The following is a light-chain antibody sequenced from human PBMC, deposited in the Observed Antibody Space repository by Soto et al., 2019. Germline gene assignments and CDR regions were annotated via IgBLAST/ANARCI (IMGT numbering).Light chain of an antibody. CDR2: DAS. J-gene: IGKJ2*01. CDR3: QQFNSYPRT. Sequence: AIQLTQSPSSLSASVGDRVTITCRASQGISSALAWYQQKPGKAPKLLIYDASSLESGVPSRFSGSGSGTDFTLNISSLQPEDFATYYCQQFNSYPRTFGQVTKLEIK. CDR1: QGISSA. V-gene: IGKV1-13*02.